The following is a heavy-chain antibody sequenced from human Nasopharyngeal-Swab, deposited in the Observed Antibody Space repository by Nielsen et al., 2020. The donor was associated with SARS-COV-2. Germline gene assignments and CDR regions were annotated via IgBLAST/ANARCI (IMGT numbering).Heavy chain of an antibody. CDR1: GGSFTTYS. D-gene: IGHD4-17*01. V-gene: IGHV4-34*01. J-gene: IGHJ4*02. CDR3: ARGRYYGDYDY. CDR2: INHIGST. Sequence: QTPSLTRAVYGGSFTTYSWIWIRQPPGKGLEWIGEINHIGSTNYNTYNPSLNSRVTISLATSKNQFSLTLTSVTAADTAIYFCARGRYYGDYDYWGQGALVTVSS.